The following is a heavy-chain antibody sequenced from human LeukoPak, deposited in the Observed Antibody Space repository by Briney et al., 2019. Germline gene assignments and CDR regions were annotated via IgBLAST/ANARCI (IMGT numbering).Heavy chain of an antibody. D-gene: IGHD3-10*01. V-gene: IGHV3-7*04. Sequence: GGSLRLSCAASGFTFSSYGMHWVRQAPGKGLEWVANIKPDGSQKYYVDSVKGRFTISRENAKNSLYLQMGSLRAEDTAIYYCARAVGGGESYWGQGTLVTVSS. CDR3: ARAVGGGESY. CDR1: GFTFSSYG. J-gene: IGHJ4*02. CDR2: IKPDGSQK.